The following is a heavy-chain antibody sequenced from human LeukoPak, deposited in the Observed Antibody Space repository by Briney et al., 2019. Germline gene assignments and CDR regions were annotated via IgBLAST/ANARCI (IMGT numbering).Heavy chain of an antibody. CDR2: ISYDENTK. CDR1: GFTFSSCG. Sequence: GGSLRLSCAASGFTFSSCGMHWVRQAPGKGLEWVAVISYDENTKYTADSVKGRFTISRDNSKNTLYLQMNSLRAEDSAVYYCAKVHDSGLYHFDYWGQGTLVTLSS. J-gene: IGHJ4*02. V-gene: IGHV3-30*18. D-gene: IGHD6-19*01. CDR3: AKVHDSGLYHFDY.